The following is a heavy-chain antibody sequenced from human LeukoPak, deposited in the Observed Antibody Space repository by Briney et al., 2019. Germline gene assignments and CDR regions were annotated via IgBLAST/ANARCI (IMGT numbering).Heavy chain of an antibody. CDR2: IYTSGSS. CDR3: AREAAGQQRAFDY. CDR1: GGSISSYY. J-gene: IGHJ4*02. V-gene: IGHV4-4*07. D-gene: IGHD6-13*01. Sequence: SETLSLTCTVSGGSISSYYWSWIRQPAGKGLEWIGRIYTSGSSNYNPSLKSRVTMSVDTSKNQFSLKLGSVTAADTAVYYCAREAAGQQRAFDYWGRGTLVTVSS.